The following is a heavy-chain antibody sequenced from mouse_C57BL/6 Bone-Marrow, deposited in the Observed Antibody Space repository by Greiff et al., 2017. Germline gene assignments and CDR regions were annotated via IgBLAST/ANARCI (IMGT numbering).Heavy chain of an antibody. CDR3: ARGWDYYAMDY. CDR1: GFTFSSYA. D-gene: IGHD4-1*01. Sequence: EVQLVESGGGLVKPGGSLKLSCAASGFTFSSYAMSWVRQTPEQRLEWVATISDGGSYTYYPDNVKGRFTISRDNAKNNLYLQMSHLKSEDTAMYYCARGWDYYAMDYWGQGTSVTVSS. J-gene: IGHJ4*01. V-gene: IGHV5-4*01. CDR2: ISDGGSYT.